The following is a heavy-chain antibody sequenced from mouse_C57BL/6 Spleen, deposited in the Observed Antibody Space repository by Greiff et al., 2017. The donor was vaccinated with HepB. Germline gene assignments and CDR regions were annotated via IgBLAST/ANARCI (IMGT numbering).Heavy chain of an antibody. CDR2: INYDGSST. J-gene: IGHJ4*01. V-gene: IGHV5-16*01. CDR3: ARASRGSSYGDYAMDY. D-gene: IGHD1-1*01. Sequence: EVMLVESEGGLVQPGSSMKLSCTASGFTFSDYYMAWVRQVPEKGLEWVANINYDGSSTYYLDSLKSRFIISSDNAKNSLYLQMSSLKSEDTATYYCARASRGSSYGDYAMDYWGQGTSVTVSS. CDR1: GFTFSDYY.